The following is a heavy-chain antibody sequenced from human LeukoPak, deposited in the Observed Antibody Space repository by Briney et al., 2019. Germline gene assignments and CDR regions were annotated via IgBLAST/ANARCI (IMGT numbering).Heavy chain of an antibody. D-gene: IGHD5-24*01. CDR3: TRVGYIDEGIDY. V-gene: IGHV3-7*04. J-gene: IGHJ4*02. CDR1: GFTFSTYS. CDR2: IKQDGSKK. Sequence: GGSLRLSCAASGFTFSTYSMNWVRQAPGKGLEWVANIKQDGSKKSYVDSVKGRFTISRDNAKNSLYLQMNSLRAEDTAIYYCTRVGYIDEGIDYWGQGTLVTVSS.